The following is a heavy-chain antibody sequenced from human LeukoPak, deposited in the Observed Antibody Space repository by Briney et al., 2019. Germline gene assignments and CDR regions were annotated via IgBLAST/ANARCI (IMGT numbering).Heavy chain of an antibody. CDR1: GFTFSGYS. D-gene: IGHD2-2*01. Sequence: GGSLRLSCAASGFTFSGYSMNWVRQAPGKGLEWVSSISSSSSYIYYADSVKGRFTISRDNAKNSLYLQMNSLRAEDTAVYYCARVVVPAAEGDYWGQGTLVTVSS. V-gene: IGHV3-21*01. CDR3: ARVVVPAAEGDY. CDR2: ISSSSSYI. J-gene: IGHJ4*02.